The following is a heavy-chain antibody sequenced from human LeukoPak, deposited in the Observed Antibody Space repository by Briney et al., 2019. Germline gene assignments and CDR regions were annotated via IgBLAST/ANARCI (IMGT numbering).Heavy chain of an antibody. V-gene: IGHV3-30-3*01. Sequence: PGGSLRLSCVASGFTFSSYEMHWVRQAPGKGLEWVTLISYDGTNKYYSDSVKGRFTISRDNSNNTVYLRMDSLTAEDTAVYFCARVSGCSGGSCTSLKYWGPGTLVIVSS. CDR2: ISYDGTNK. CDR1: GFTFSSYE. D-gene: IGHD2-15*01. J-gene: IGHJ4*02. CDR3: ARVSGCSGGSCTSLKY.